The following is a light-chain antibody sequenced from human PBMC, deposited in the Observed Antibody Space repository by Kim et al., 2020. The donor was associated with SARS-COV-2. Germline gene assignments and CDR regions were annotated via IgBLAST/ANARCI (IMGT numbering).Light chain of an antibody. CDR1: QSISDY. CDR2: AAS. Sequence: DIQMTQSPSSLSAFVGDRVTITCRASQSISDYLNWYQHKPGKATNLLIYAASTLQSGVPSRFAGSGSGTDFTLTITSLQPEDFATYFCQQNYTVTLTFGGGTKVDIK. J-gene: IGKJ4*01. CDR3: QQNYTVTLT. V-gene: IGKV1-39*01.